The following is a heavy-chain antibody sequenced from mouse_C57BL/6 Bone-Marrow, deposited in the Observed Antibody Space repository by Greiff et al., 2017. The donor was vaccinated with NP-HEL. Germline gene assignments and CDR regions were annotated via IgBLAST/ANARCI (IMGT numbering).Heavy chain of an antibody. CDR1: GFTFSSYA. Sequence: DVMLVESGGGLVKPGGSLKLSCAASGFTFSSYAMSWVRQTPEKRLEWVATISDGGSYTYYPDNVKGRFTISRDNAKNNLYLQMSHLKSEDTAMYYCASLCLRGFAYWGQGTLVTVSA. J-gene: IGHJ3*01. CDR3: ASLCLRGFAY. V-gene: IGHV5-4*03. CDR2: ISDGGSYT. D-gene: IGHD1-1*01.